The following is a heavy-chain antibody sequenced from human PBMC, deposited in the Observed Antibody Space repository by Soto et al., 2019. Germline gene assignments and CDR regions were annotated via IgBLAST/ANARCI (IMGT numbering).Heavy chain of an antibody. Sequence: EVQLVESGGGLVKPGGSLRLSCAASGFTFSGCSMNWVRQAPGKGLEWVSSISSSGERKYYADSVKGRFTISRDNARNSLYLQMNNLRAEETAVYYCARDQVTAGDYAFDIWGQGTMVTVSS. J-gene: IGHJ3*02. CDR2: ISSSGERK. V-gene: IGHV3-21*01. CDR3: ARDQVTAGDYAFDI. CDR1: GFTFSGCS. D-gene: IGHD2-2*01.